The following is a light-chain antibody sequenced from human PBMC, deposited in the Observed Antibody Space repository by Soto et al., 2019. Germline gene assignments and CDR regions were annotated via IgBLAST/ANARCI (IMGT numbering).Light chain of an antibody. V-gene: IGKV3-20*01. CDR1: QGVTSSY. CDR3: QQYDSSPLT. Sequence: EIVLTQSPGTLSLSPGERATLSCRASQGVTSSYLAWYQQKPGQAPRLLIYGASIRATGIPDRFSGSGSGIDFSLTISRLEPEDFAVYNCQQYDSSPLTFGGGTKLAIK. CDR2: GAS. J-gene: IGKJ4*01.